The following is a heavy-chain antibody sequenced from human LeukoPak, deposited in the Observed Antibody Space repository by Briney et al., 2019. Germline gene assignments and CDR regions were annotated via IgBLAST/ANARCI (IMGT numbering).Heavy chain of an antibody. CDR1: GFTFSSYA. D-gene: IGHD6-19*01. CDR3: ARDPVAVAGTGPYDY. V-gene: IGHV3-23*01. J-gene: IGHJ4*02. CDR2: ISGSGGST. Sequence: PGGSLRLSCAASGFTFSSYAMSWVRQAPGKGLEWVSAISGSGGSTYYADSVKGRFTISRDNSKNTLYLQMNSLRAEDTAVYYCARDPVAVAGTGPYDYWGQGTLVTVSS.